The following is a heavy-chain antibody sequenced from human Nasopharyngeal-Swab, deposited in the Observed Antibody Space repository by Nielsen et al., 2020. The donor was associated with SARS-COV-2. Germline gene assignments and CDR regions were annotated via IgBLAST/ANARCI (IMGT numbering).Heavy chain of an antibody. CDR1: VGTFSSYA. V-gene: IGHV1-69*13. CDR3: ARDGKYGSLYFDY. CDR2: IIPIFGTA. J-gene: IGHJ4*02. D-gene: IGHD6-13*01. Sequence: SVKVSCKASVGTFSSYAISWVRQAPGQGLEWMGGIIPIFGTANYAQKFQGRVTITADESTSTAYMELSSLRSEDTAVYYCARDGKYGSLYFDYWGQGTLVTVSS.